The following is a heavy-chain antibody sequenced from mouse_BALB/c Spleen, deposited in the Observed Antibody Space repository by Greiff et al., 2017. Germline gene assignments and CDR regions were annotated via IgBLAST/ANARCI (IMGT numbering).Heavy chain of an antibody. V-gene: IGHV5-6*01. CDR3: ARHGVSTGDY. CDR1: GFTFSSYG. D-gene: IGHD1-1*01. CDR2: ISSGGSYT. Sequence: EVQVVESGGDLVKPGGSLKLSCAASGFTFSSYGMSWVRQTPDKRLEWVATISSGGSYTYYPDSVKGRFTISRDNAKNTLYLQMSSLKSEDTAMYYCARHGVSTGDYWGQGTTLTVSS. J-gene: IGHJ2*01.